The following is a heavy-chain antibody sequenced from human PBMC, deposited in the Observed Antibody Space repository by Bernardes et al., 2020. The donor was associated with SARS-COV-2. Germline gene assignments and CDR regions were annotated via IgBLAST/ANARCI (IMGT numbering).Heavy chain of an antibody. J-gene: IGHJ4*02. CDR3: AMITMVRGADY. D-gene: IGHD3-10*01. CDR1: GFTFDDYA. V-gene: IGHV3-9*01. CDR2: ISWNSGSI. Sequence: GGSLRLSCAASGFTFDDYAMHWVRQAPGKGLEWVSGISWNSGSIGYADSVKGRFTISRDNAKNSLYLQMNSLRAEDTALYYCAMITMVRGADYWGQGTLVTVSS.